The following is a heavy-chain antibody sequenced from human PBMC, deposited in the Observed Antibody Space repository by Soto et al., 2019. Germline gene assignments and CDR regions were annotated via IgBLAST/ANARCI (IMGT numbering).Heavy chain of an antibody. CDR3: ARADSSSWGYYYYGMDV. Sequence: SETLSLTCTVSGGSISSYYWSWIRQPPGKGLEWIGYIYYSGSTNYNPSLKSRVTISVDTSKNQFSLKLSSVTAADTAVYYCARADSSSWGYYYYGMDVWGQGTTVTVSS. V-gene: IGHV4-59*01. J-gene: IGHJ6*02. D-gene: IGHD6-13*01. CDR1: GGSISSYY. CDR2: IYYSGST.